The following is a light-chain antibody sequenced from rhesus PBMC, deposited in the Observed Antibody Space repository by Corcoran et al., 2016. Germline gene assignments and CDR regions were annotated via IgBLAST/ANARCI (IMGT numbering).Light chain of an antibody. Sequence: LQSGVPSRFSGSGSGTEFTLTISSLQPEDFATYYCQQFKNYLALTSGGGTKVELK. J-gene: IGKJ4*01. V-gene: IGKV1-41*01. CDR3: QQFKNYLALT.